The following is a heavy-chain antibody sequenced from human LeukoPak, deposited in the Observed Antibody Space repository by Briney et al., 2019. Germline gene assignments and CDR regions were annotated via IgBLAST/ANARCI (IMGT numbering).Heavy chain of an antibody. D-gene: IGHD2-2*01. CDR3: ARDLTASSRYCSSTSCPDAFDI. V-gene: IGHV1-18*01. Sequence: GASVKVSCTASGYTFTSYGISWVRQAPGQGLEWMGWISAYNGNTNYAQKLQGRVTMTTDTSTSTAYMELRSLRSDDTAVYYCARDLTASSRYCSSTSCPDAFDIWGQGTMVTVSS. CDR1: GYTFTSYG. CDR2: ISAYNGNT. J-gene: IGHJ3*02.